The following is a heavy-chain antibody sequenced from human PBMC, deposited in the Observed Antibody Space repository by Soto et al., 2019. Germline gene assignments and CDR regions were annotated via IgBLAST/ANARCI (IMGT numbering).Heavy chain of an antibody. V-gene: IGHV3-7*01. CDR1: GFTFISNW. J-gene: IGHJ6*02. CDR3: ARYSYGRPYYYYYGMDV. D-gene: IGHD5-18*01. CDR2: IKQDGSEK. Sequence: GESLRPSCPASGFTFISNWMSWVRQPPGKGREWVANIKQDGSEKYYVDSVEGRFTISRDNAKNSLYLQMNSLRAEDTAVYYCARYSYGRPYYYYYGMDVWGQGTTVNVSS.